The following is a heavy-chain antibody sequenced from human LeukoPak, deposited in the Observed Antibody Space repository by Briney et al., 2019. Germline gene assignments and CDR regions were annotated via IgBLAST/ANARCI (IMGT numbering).Heavy chain of an antibody. Sequence: PGGSLRLSCATSGFTFGDYAMSWFRQAPGKGLEWVGFIRSKIYGGAIEYAASVKGRFTISRDDSKSIAYLQRNSLRTEDTGLYYCARDQLGGDPGNYYYYYMDVWGKGTTVTVPS. CDR3: ARDQLGGDPGNYYYYYMDV. CDR2: IRSKIYGGAI. J-gene: IGHJ6*03. CDR1: GFTFGDYA. V-gene: IGHV3-49*03. D-gene: IGHD4-17*01.